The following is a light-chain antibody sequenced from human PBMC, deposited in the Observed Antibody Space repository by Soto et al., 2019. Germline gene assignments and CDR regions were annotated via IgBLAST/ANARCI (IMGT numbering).Light chain of an antibody. CDR2: DAS. J-gene: IGKJ1*01. CDR3: QHYGGMWT. CDR1: QSISNR. V-gene: IGKV1-5*01. Sequence: DIQMTQSPSTLSASVGDRVTITCRASQSISNRLAWYQQKPGKAPKVLIYDASNLESGVPSRFTGSGSGTEFILTISSLQTDDFATYYCQHYGGMWTFGQGTKVDIX.